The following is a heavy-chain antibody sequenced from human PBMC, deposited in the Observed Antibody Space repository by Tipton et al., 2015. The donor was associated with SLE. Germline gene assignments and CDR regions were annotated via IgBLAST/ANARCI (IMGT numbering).Heavy chain of an antibody. Sequence: TLSLTCTVSGGSISSYYWSWIRQPPGKGLEWIEYIYYSGSTNYNPSLKSRVTISVDTSKNQFSLKLSSVTAADTAVYYCARGLFGKDFDLWGRGTLVTVSS. CDR2: IYYSGST. CDR1: GGSISSYY. CDR3: ARGLFGKDFDL. J-gene: IGHJ2*01. V-gene: IGHV4-59*01. D-gene: IGHD3-16*01.